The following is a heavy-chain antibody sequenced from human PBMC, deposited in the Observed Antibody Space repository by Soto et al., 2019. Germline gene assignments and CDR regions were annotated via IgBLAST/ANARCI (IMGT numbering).Heavy chain of an antibody. CDR3: ANGRATYGLLTHDY. CDR1: GFSFRNYA. CDR2: LTGSSSNT. Sequence: GGSLRLSCAASGFSFRNYAMSWVRQSPGKGLEWISTLTGSSSNTYYADSVKGRFAISRDNSRNTLYLQMHSLTAEDTAVYYCANGRATYGLLTHDYWGQGTLVTVSS. D-gene: IGHD3-9*01. V-gene: IGHV3-23*01. J-gene: IGHJ4*02.